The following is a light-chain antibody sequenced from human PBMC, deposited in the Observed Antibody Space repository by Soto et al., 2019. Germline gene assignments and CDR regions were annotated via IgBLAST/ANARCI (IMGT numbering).Light chain of an antibody. J-gene: IGKJ1*01. CDR2: GAY. Sequence: DIVLTQSPCTLSLSLGERATLSCKASQSVSSNFLSWYQRKPGQAPRLLIYGAYYRATDIPYRFSGSGSGTDFTLTITRLEPEDFAVYYCQQYGSSPPTFGQGTKVEI. V-gene: IGKV3-20*01. CDR3: QQYGSSPPT. CDR1: QSVSSNF.